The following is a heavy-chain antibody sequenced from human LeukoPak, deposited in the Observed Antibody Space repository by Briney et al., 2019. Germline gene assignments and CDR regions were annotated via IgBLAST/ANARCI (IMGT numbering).Heavy chain of an antibody. CDR2: ISSSSTSI. D-gene: IGHD5-12*01. CDR1: GITFSRYS. CDR3: ARDLRGYSGDNAFDY. Sequence: PGGSLRLSCAAAGITFSRYSMNWVRQAPGKGPEWVSYISSSSTSIYYADSLKGRFTISRDNAKNSLFLQMNSLRAEDTAVYYCARDLRGYSGDNAFDYWGQGTLVTVSS. J-gene: IGHJ4*02. V-gene: IGHV3-21*01.